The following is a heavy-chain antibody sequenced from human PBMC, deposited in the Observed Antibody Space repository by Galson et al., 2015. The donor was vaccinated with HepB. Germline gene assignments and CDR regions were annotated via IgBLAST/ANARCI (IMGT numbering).Heavy chain of an antibody. D-gene: IGHD6-19*01. CDR1: GGTFSSYA. CDR3: ARPGYSSGWYGAFDI. Sequence: SVKVSCKASGGTFSSYAISRVRQAPGQGLEWMGRIIPILGIANYAQKFQGRVTITADKSTSTAYMELSSLRSEDTAVYYCARPGYSSGWYGAFDIWGQGTMVTVSS. J-gene: IGHJ3*02. CDR2: IIPILGIA. V-gene: IGHV1-69*04.